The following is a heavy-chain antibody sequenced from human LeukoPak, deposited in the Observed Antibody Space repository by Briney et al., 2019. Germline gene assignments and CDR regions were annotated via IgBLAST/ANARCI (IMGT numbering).Heavy chain of an antibody. CDR2: IIPIFGTA. CDR1: GGTFSSYA. V-gene: IGHV1-69*05. J-gene: IGHJ5*02. D-gene: IGHD2-2*01. Sequence: SVKVSCKASGGTFSSYAISWVRQAPGQGLEWMGGIIPIFGTANYALKFQGRVTITTDESTSTAYMELSSLRSEDTAVYYCARTPCSSTSCGSGDWFDPWGQGTLVTVSS. CDR3: ARTPCSSTSCGSGDWFDP.